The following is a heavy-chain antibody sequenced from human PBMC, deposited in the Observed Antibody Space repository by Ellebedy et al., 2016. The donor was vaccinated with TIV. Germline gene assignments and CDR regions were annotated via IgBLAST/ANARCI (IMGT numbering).Heavy chain of an antibody. CDR1: GFTFSSYA. CDR3: ARVEGYCSGGSCYSAHLFDY. CDR2: ITGSGGRT. V-gene: IGHV3-23*01. Sequence: GESLKISCAASGFTFSSYAMTWVRQAPGKGLEWVAVITGSGGRTYYADSVKGQFTISRDNSKNTLYLQMNSLRAEDTAVYYCARVEGYCSGGSCYSAHLFDYWGQGTLVTVSS. D-gene: IGHD2-15*01. J-gene: IGHJ4*02.